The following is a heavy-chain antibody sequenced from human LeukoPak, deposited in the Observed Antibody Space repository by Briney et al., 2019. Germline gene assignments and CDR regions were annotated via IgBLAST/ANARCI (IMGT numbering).Heavy chain of an antibody. V-gene: IGHV4-4*02. CDR3: ARDLVGYSGYDGALDP. CDR2: VHHTGRT. CDR1: GGSISDSFEHY. Sequence: SETLSLTCVVSGGSISDSFEHYWCWVRQPPGKGFEWIAEVHHTGRTIYSPSFARRVTISPDTSTNQVSLKLTSVTAADTAVYYCARDLVGYSGYDGALDPWGQGTLVTVSS. D-gene: IGHD5-12*01. J-gene: IGHJ5*02.